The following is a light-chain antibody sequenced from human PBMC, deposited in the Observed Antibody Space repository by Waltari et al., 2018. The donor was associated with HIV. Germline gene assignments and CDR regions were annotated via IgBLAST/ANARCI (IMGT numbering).Light chain of an antibody. CDR1: SSNIGPHA. Sequence: QSVLTQPPSVSGAPGQRVTLPCTGSSSNIGPHAGHRYQQVPGRAPKLLIYNDNNRPSGVPDRFSGSKSGTSASLAITGLQAEDETDYYCQSYDSSLSGSVFGGGTKLTVL. CDR3: QSYDSSLSGSV. CDR2: NDN. J-gene: IGLJ2*01. V-gene: IGLV1-40*01.